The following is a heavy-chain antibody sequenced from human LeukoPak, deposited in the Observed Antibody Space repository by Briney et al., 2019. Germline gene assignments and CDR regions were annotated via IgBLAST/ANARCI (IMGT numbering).Heavy chain of an antibody. CDR1: GFTFISYW. V-gene: IGHV3-7*01. J-gene: IGHJ6*03. D-gene: IGHD3-10*01. Sequence: GGSLRLSCAASGFTFISYWMSWVRQAPGKGLEWVANIKQDGSEKYYVDSVKGRFTISIDNAKNSLYLQMNSLRAEDTAVYYCARGDTMVRGVIKAYYYYYMDVWGKGTTVTVSS. CDR2: IKQDGSEK. CDR3: ARGDTMVRGVIKAYYYYYMDV.